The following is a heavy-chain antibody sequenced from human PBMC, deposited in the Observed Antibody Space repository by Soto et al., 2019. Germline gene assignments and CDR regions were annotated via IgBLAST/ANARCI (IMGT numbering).Heavy chain of an antibody. CDR3: ARGESYYYGSGSYYPYYYYGMDV. CDR2: IIPIFGTA. D-gene: IGHD3-10*01. CDR1: GGTFSSYA. J-gene: IGHJ6*02. Sequence: SVKVSCKASGGTFSSYAISWVRQAPGQGLEWMGGIIPIFGTANYAQKFQGRVTITADESTSTAYMELSSLRSEDTAVYYCARGESYYYGSGSYYPYYYYGMDVWGQGTTVTVSS. V-gene: IGHV1-69*13.